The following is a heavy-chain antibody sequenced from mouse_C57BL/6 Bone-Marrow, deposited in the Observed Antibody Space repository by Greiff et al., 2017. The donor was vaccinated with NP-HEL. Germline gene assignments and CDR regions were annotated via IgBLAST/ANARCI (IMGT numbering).Heavy chain of an antibody. D-gene: IGHD1-1*01. V-gene: IGHV1-53*01. J-gene: IGHJ1*03. Sequence: QVQLQQPGTELVKPGASVKLSCKASGYTFTSYWMHWVKQRPGQGLEWIGNINPSNGGTNYNEKFESKATLTVDKSSSTAYMQLSSLTSEDSAVYYCARHGFPYWYFDVWGTGTTVTVSS. CDR2: INPSNGGT. CDR1: GYTFTSYW. CDR3: ARHGFPYWYFDV.